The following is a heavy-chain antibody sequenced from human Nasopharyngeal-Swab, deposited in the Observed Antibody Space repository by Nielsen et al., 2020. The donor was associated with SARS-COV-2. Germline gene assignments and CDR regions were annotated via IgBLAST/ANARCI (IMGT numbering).Heavy chain of an antibody. D-gene: IGHD2-2*02. Sequence: ETLSLTCAASGFTFSSYSMNWVRQAPGKGLEWVSSISSSSSYIYYADSVKGRFTISRDNAKNSLYLQMNSLRAEDTALYYCARDSSYCSSPRCYTSGENYYYMDVWGKGTTVTVSS. V-gene: IGHV3-21*01. CDR1: GFTFSSYS. CDR2: ISSSSSYI. J-gene: IGHJ6*03. CDR3: ARDSSYCSSPRCYTSGENYYYMDV.